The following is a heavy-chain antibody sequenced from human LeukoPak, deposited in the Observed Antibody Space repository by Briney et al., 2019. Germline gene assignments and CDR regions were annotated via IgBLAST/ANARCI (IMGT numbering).Heavy chain of an antibody. CDR2: IYYSGST. CDR3: ARGYLARKLGVAGAFFPYYFDY. D-gene: IGHD6-19*01. CDR1: GGSISSSSYY. Sequence: SETLSLTCTVSGGSISSSSYYWGWIRQPPGKGLEWIGSIYYSGSTYYNPSLKSRVTISVDTSKNQFSLKLSSVTAADTAVYYCARGYLARKLGVAGAFFPYYFDYWGQGTLVTVSS. V-gene: IGHV4-39*07. J-gene: IGHJ4*02.